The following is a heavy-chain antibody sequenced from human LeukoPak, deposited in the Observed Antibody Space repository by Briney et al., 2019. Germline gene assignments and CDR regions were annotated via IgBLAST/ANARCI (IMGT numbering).Heavy chain of an antibody. CDR1: GYTFTSYG. V-gene: IGHV1-18*01. Sequence: GASVKVSCKASGYTFTSYGISWVRQAPGQGLEWMGWISAYNGNTNYAQKLQGRVTMTTDTSTSTAYMELRSLRSDDTAVYYCARDVYEGRLHQVEMATNRFDYWGQGTLVTVSS. J-gene: IGHJ4*02. CDR2: ISAYNGNT. D-gene: IGHD5-24*01. CDR3: ARDVYEGRLHQVEMATNRFDY.